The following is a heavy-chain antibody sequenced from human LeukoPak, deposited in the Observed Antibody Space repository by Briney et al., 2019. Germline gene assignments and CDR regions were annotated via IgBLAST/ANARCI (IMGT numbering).Heavy chain of an antibody. CDR3: AREDGSSYYFDY. V-gene: IGHV3-48*01. J-gene: IGHJ4*02. Sequence: PGGSLRLSCAASGFAFSTYSMNWVRQAPGKGLEWVSYSCSSSSTIYYADSVKGRFTISRDNAKNSLYLQMNSLRAEDTAVYYCAREDGSSYYFDYWGQGTLVTVAS. D-gene: IGHD6-6*01. CDR1: GFAFSTYS. CDR2: SCSSSSTI.